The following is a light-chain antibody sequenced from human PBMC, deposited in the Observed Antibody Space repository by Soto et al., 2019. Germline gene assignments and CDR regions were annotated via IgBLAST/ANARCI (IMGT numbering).Light chain of an antibody. CDR1: QTVYNY. CDR3: QPRYDWPLT. CDR2: DAS. J-gene: IGKJ4*01. Sequence: EIVLTQSPATLSLSPGERATLSCRASQTVYNYLVWYQQRPGQAPRLLISDASNRATGIPARFSGSGSGTDFTLNINSLEPEDLAIYFCQPRYDWPLTFGGGSKIEMK. V-gene: IGKV3-11*01.